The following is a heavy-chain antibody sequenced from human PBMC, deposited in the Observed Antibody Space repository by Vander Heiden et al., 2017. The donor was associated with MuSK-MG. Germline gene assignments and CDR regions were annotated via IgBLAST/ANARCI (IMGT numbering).Heavy chain of an antibody. CDR2: IRSKAYGGTT. CDR3: TRKQYGDYEGWYFDL. J-gene: IGHJ2*01. Sequence: EVQLVESGGGLVQPGRSLRLSCTASGFTFGDYAMSWVRQAPGKGLEWVGFIRSKAYGGTTEYAASVKGRFTISRDDSKSIAYLQMNSLKTEDTAVYYCTRKQYGDYEGWYFDLWGRGTLVTVSS. D-gene: IGHD4-17*01. CDR1: GFTFGDYA. V-gene: IGHV3-49*04.